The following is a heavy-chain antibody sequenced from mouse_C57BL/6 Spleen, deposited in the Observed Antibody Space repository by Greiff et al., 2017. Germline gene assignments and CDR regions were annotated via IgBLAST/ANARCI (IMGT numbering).Heavy chain of an antibody. CDR1: GYTFTSYW. CDR2: IYPRCGST. CDR3: ARPSYCGYDAYVDD. D-gene: IGHD2-9*01. Sequence: QVQLQQPGPELVKPGASVKLSCKASGYTFTSYWMHWVKQRPGQGLEWIGWIYPRCGSTNYNEKFKVKATLTVDKSSSPAYMQLSSLTSEDSAVYYCARPSYCGYDAYVDDWGQGTTLTVSS. J-gene: IGHJ2*01. V-gene: IGHV1-64*01.